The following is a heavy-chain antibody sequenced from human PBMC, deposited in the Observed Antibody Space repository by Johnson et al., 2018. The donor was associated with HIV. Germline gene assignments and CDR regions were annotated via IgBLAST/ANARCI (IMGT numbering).Heavy chain of an antibody. D-gene: IGHD2-15*01. J-gene: IGHJ3*02. CDR2: ISWNSGGI. Sequence: QVQLVESGGGLVKPGGSLRLSCVASGFSFSDYYMSWIRQAPGKGLEWVSSISWNSGGIDFADSVKGRFTISRDNSKNTVYLQTNSLRAEDTAVYYCAKWKYCSGDNCYSEFGVFDDAFDIWGQGTMVTVSS. V-gene: IGHV3-11*06. CDR1: GFSFSDYY. CDR3: AKWKYCSGDNCYSEFGVFDDAFDI.